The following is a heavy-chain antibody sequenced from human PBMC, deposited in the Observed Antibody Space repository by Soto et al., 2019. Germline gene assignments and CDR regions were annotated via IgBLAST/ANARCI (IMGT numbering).Heavy chain of an antibody. V-gene: IGHV3-33*01. CDR2: IWYDGSNK. J-gene: IGHJ3*02. Sequence: GGSLRLSCAASGFAFSSYGMHWVRQAPGEGLEWVAVIWYDGSNKYYADSVKGRFTISRDNSKNTLYLQMNSLRAEDTAVYYCAREKGVAVAAARAFDIWGQGTMVTVSS. D-gene: IGHD6-19*01. CDR3: AREKGVAVAAARAFDI. CDR1: GFAFSSYG.